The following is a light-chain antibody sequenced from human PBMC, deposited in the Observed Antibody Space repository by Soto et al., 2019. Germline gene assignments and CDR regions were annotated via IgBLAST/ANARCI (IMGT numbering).Light chain of an antibody. CDR2: GAS. J-gene: IGKJ1*01. CDR3: QQYGSSPRT. CDR1: QSVSSSY. V-gene: IGKV3-20*01. Sequence: DIMLTRSPGTLSLSPGERATLSCRASQSVSSSYLAWYQQKPGQAPRLLIYGASSRATGIPDRFSGSGSGTDFTLTISRLEPEDFAVYYCQQYGSSPRTFGQGTNVDI.